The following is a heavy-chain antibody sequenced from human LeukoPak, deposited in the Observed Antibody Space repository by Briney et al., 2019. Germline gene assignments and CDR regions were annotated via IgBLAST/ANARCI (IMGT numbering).Heavy chain of an antibody. D-gene: IGHD1-1*01. J-gene: IGHJ4*02. CDR2: IYHTGST. V-gene: IGHV4-30-2*01. Sequence: SETLSLTCDISGGSISSGLYSWSWIRQPLGKGLEWIGYIYHTGSTYYNPSLKSRVTISVDTSKNQFSLRLSSVTAADTAVYYCARVSDNTADYWGQGTLVTVSS. CDR3: ARVSDNTADY. CDR1: GGSISSGLYS.